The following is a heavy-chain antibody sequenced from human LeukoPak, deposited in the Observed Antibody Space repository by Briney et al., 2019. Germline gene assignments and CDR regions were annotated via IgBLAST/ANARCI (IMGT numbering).Heavy chain of an antibody. D-gene: IGHD3-22*01. CDR2: ISFDGSNK. Sequence: GGSLRLSCAASGFTFSSYGMHWVRQAPGKGLEWVAVISFDGSNKYYADSVKGRFTISRDNSKNTLYLQMNSLRAEDTAVYYCAKDPVRYYYDSSGYHNWGQGTLVTVSS. V-gene: IGHV3-30*18. CDR3: AKDPVRYYYDSSGYHN. J-gene: IGHJ4*02. CDR1: GFTFSSYG.